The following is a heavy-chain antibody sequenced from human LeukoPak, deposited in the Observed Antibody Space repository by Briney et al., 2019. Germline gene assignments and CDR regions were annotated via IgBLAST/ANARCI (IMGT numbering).Heavy chain of an antibody. CDR3: AKDDRWLQFCC. Sequence: GGSLRLSCAASGFTFSSYGMHWVRQAPGKGLEWVAFIRYDGSSKYYADSVKGRFTISRDNSRNTVYLQMNSLRAEDTAVYYCAKDDRWLQFCCWGQGTLVTVSA. CDR2: IRYDGSSK. CDR1: GFTFSSYG. J-gene: IGHJ4*02. V-gene: IGHV3-30*02. D-gene: IGHD5-24*01.